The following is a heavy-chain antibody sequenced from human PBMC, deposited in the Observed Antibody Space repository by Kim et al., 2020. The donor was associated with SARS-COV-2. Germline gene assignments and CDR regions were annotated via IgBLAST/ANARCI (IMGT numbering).Heavy chain of an antibody. Sequence: PPFQGQVTISADKSISTAYLQWSSLKASDTAMYYCARFPYYDIFTSWFDPWGQGTLVTVSS. CDR3: ARFPYYDIFTSWFDP. D-gene: IGHD3-9*01. J-gene: IGHJ5*02. V-gene: IGHV5-51*01.